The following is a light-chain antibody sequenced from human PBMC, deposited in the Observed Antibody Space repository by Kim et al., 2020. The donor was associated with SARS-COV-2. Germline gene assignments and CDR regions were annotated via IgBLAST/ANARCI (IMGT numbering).Light chain of an antibody. Sequence: ASVGDRVTLTCRASQSVDGWLSWFQQKPGKAPKLLIYKASRLESGVPSRFSGSGSGTEFTLTISSLQSDDFGTYYCQQYNNYPWTFGQGTKVDIK. V-gene: IGKV1-5*03. CDR2: KAS. J-gene: IGKJ1*01. CDR3: QQYNNYPWT. CDR1: QSVDGW.